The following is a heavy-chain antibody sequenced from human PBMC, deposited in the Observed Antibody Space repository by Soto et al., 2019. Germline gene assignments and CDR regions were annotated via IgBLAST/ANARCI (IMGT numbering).Heavy chain of an antibody. D-gene: IGHD6-19*01. V-gene: IGHV3-11*05. Sequence: QVQLVESGGGLVKPGGSLRLSCAASGFTFSDYYMSWIRQAPGKGLEWVSYISSSSSYTNYADSVKGRFTISRDNAKNSLYLQMNGLRAEDQAVYYCAGVSRGGGGDYWGQGTLVTVSS. CDR1: GFTFSDYY. CDR3: AGVSRGGGGDY. CDR2: ISSSSSYT. J-gene: IGHJ4*02.